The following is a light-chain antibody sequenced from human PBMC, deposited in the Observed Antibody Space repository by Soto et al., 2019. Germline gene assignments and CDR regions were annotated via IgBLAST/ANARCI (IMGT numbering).Light chain of an antibody. CDR3: QQLFDSPIT. CDR2: DAS. Sequence: DIQMTQSPSTLSASIGDRVTITCRASQSISDWLAWFQLKPGKAPKLLIYDASSLESGVPSRFSGSGSGTEFSLTITSLQPEDFATYYCQQLFDSPITFGQGTRLEIK. J-gene: IGKJ5*01. V-gene: IGKV1-5*01. CDR1: QSISDW.